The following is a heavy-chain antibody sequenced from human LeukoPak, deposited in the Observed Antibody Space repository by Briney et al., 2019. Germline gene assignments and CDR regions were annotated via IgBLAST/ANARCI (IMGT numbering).Heavy chain of an antibody. CDR3: ARAPGSSGWYTVDGYFDY. CDR2: TYYRSKWYN. Sequence: SQTLSLTCAISGDSVSSNSAAWNWIRQSPSRGLEWLGRTYYRSKWYNDYAVSVKSRITINPDTSKNQFSLQLSSVTPEDTAVYYCARAPGSSGWYTVDGYFDYWGQGTLVTVSS. CDR1: GDSVSSNSAA. D-gene: IGHD6-19*01. J-gene: IGHJ4*02. V-gene: IGHV6-1*01.